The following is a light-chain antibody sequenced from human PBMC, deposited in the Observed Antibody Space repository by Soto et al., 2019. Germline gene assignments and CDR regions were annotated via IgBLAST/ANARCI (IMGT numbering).Light chain of an antibody. CDR2: DVS. V-gene: IGLV2-11*01. J-gene: IGLJ2*01. CDR1: SSDVGGYTY. CDR3: CSYAGSYTWV. Sequence: QSALTQPRSVSGSPGQSVTISCTGTSSDVGGYTYVSWYQHHPGKAPKLMIYDVSKRPSGVPDRFSGSKSGNTASLTISRLQAEDEADYYCCSYAGSYTWVFGGGTKVTVL.